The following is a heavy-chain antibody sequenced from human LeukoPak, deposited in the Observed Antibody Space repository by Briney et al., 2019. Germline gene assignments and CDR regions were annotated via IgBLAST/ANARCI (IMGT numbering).Heavy chain of an antibody. Sequence: GGSLRLSCAASGFTFSSYAMSWVRQAPGKGLEWVSAISGSGGSTYYADSVKGRFTISRDNSKNTLYLQINSLRAEDTAVYYCARGGSYLSAFDIWGQGTMVTVSS. D-gene: IGHD1-26*01. CDR3: ARGGSYLSAFDI. V-gene: IGHV3-23*01. CDR1: GFTFSSYA. CDR2: ISGSGGST. J-gene: IGHJ3*02.